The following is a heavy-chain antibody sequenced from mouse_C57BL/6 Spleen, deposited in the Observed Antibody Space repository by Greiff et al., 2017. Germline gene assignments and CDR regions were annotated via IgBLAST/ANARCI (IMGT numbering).Heavy chain of an antibody. CDR2: IDPETGGT. V-gene: IGHV1-15*01. Sequence: QVQLQQSGAELVRPGASVTLSCKASGYTFTDYEMHWVKQTPVHGLEWIGAIDPETGGTAYNQKFKGKAILTADKSSSTAYMEIRSLTSEDAAVYYCTRNPLITTVVADYWGQGTTLTVSS. J-gene: IGHJ2*01. D-gene: IGHD1-1*01. CDR3: TRNPLITTVVADY. CDR1: GYTFTDYE.